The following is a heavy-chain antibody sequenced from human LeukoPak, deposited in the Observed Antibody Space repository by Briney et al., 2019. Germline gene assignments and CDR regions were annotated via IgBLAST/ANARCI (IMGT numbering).Heavy chain of an antibody. CDR3: ARDWYCSSSICYTDRNWFDP. CDR2: ISTTSTYT. J-gene: IGHJ5*02. D-gene: IGHD2-2*02. Sequence: NAGGSLRLSCAASGFTFSDYYMSYIRQAPGKGLEWVSYISTTSTYTDYADSVRGRFTISRDNAKNLLYLQMNSLRPEDTAVYYCARDWYCSSSICYTDRNWFDPWGQGTLVTVSS. CDR1: GFTFSDYY. V-gene: IGHV3-11*05.